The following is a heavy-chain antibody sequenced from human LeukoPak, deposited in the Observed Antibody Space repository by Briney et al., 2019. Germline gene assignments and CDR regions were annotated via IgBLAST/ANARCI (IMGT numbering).Heavy chain of an antibody. D-gene: IGHD5-12*01. CDR2: MNPNSGNT. V-gene: IGHV1-8*03. Sequence: APVKVSCKASGYTFTSYDINWVRQATGQGLEWMGWMNPNSGNTGYAQKFQGRVTITRNTSISTAYMELSSLRSEDTAVYYCARGPNGGYDLYLDYWGQGTLVTVSS. J-gene: IGHJ4*02. CDR1: GYTFTSYD. CDR3: ARGPNGGYDLYLDY.